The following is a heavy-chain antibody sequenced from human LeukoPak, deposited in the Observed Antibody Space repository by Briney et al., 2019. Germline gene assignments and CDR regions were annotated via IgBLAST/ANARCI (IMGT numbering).Heavy chain of an antibody. CDR2: IIPILGIA. V-gene: IGHV1-69*04. Sequence: SVKVSCKASGGTFSSYAISWVRQAPGQGLEWMGRIIPILGIANYAQKFQGRVTITADKSTSTAYMELSSLRSEDTAVYYCARELRYSSADTCYSCDYWGRGSLVTVSS. J-gene: IGHJ4*02. CDR3: ARELRYSSADTCYSCDY. CDR1: GGTFSSYA. D-gene: IGHD2-15*01.